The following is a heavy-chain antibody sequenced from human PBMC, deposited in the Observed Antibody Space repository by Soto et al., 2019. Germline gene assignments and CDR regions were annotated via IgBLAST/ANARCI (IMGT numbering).Heavy chain of an antibody. J-gene: IGHJ4*02. D-gene: IGHD2-2*01. CDR2: ISYDGSNK. V-gene: IGHV3-30*18. Sequence: GGCLRLSCAASGFTFSSYGMHWVRQAPGKGLEWVAVISYDGSNKYYADSVKGRFTISRDNSKNTLYLQMNSLRAEDTAVYYCAKEVLGYCSSTSCLGLDYWGQGTLVTV. CDR3: AKEVLGYCSSTSCLGLDY. CDR1: GFTFSSYG.